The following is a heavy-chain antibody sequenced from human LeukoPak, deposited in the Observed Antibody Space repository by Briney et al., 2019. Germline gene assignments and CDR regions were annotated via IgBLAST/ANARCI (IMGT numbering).Heavy chain of an antibody. V-gene: IGHV1-18*01. CDR1: GYTFTSYG. D-gene: IGHD3-10*01. CDR2: ISAYNGNT. CDR3: AREVGAAPLYYYYYYMDV. J-gene: IGHJ6*03. Sequence: ASVKVSCKASGYTFTSYGISWVRQAPGQGLEWMGWISAYNGNTNYAQKLQGRVTMTTDTSTSTAYMELRSLRSDDTAVYYCAREVGAAPLYYYYYYMDVWGKGTTVTVSS.